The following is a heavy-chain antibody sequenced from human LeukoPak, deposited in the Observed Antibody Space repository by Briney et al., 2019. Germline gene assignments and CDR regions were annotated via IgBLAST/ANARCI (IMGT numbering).Heavy chain of an antibody. Sequence: GGSLRLSCAASGLTFSSYSMNWVRQAPGKGLEWVSYISSSSSTIYYADSVKGRFTISRDNAKNSLYLQMNSLRAEDTAVYYCARFSYGRTNIDFDYWGQGTLVTVSS. J-gene: IGHJ4*02. V-gene: IGHV3-48*01. CDR3: ARFSYGRTNIDFDY. D-gene: IGHD5-18*01. CDR2: ISSSSSTI. CDR1: GLTFSSYS.